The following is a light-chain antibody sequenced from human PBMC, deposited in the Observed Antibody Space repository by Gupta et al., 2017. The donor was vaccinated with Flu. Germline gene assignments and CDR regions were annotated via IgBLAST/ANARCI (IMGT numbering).Light chain of an antibody. CDR1: HDINNF. CDR3: QHYEYVHI. Sequence: SLSAAVGDRVTITCQASHDINNFLHWYQHKAGKAPKLLIFDACMLDPGVPSRFSGSASETHFTLTINGLLPEDLATYYCQHYEYVHIFGHGTKVDMK. CDR2: DAC. V-gene: IGKV1-33*01. J-gene: IGKJ3*01.